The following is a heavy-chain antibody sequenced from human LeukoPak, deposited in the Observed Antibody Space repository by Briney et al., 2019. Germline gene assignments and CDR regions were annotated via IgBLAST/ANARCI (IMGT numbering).Heavy chain of an antibody. CDR3: ARGYHEEDRILSPYYYYCGMDL. D-gene: IGHD3-3*01. CDR1: GMTFTTYN. J-gene: IGHJ6*02. CDR2: ISGDRRHI. Sequence: PGGSLSLSCVASGMTFTTYNMNWVRQAPGKGLEWVAGISGDRRHIFYACTVDSRFTISRDNAKNSLFLQMDSLKPEDTALYFCARGYHEEDRILSPYYYYCGMDLWGQGTTVTVSS. V-gene: IGHV3-21*01.